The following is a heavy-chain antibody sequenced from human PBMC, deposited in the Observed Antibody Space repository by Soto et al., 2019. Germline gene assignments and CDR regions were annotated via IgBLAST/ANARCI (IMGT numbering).Heavy chain of an antibody. CDR2: ISSSSGNI. D-gene: IGHD2-21*01. V-gene: IGHV3-21*01. J-gene: IGHJ6*02. CDR1: GFTFSTYS. Sequence: SLRLSCAASGFTFSTYSMNWVRQAPGKGLEWVSLISSSSGNIYYAGSVKGRFTMSRDNAKNSLFLQMDSLRAEDTAVYYCARSYFGDYNYYGMDVWGQGTTVTVSS. CDR3: ARSYFGDYNYYGMDV.